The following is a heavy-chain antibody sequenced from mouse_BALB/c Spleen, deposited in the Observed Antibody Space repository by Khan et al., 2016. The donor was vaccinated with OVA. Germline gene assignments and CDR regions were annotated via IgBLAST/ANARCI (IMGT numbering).Heavy chain of an antibody. CDR2: IDPANDNT. CDR1: GFNIKDTY. D-gene: IGHD1-1*02. V-gene: IGHV14-3*02. J-gene: IGHJ4*01. CDR3: AGGGWSYAMDY. Sequence: VQLQQSGAELVKPGASVKLSCTASGFNIKDTYIHWVMQRPEQGLEWIGRIDPANDNTQYDPRFQGKVTITADKSSNTAYLQFSSLTSEDTAVYYCAGGGWSYAMDYWGQGTSVTVSS.